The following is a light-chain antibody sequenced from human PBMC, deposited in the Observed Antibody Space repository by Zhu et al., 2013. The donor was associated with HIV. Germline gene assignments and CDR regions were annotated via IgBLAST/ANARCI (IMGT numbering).Light chain of an antibody. CDR3: LQDYDYPRT. J-gene: IGKJ1*01. Sequence: GDRVTITCRASQGIRDELGWYQQKTGKAPKLLIYAASTLQSGVPSRFSGSGSGTDFTLTISSLQPEDIGTYYCLQDYDYPRTFGQGTRVEIK. V-gene: IGKV1-6*01. CDR1: QGIRDE. CDR2: AAS.